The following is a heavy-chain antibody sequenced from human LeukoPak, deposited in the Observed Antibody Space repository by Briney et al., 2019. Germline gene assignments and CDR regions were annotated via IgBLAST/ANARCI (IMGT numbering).Heavy chain of an antibody. CDR1: GFTFSTYG. J-gene: IGHJ4*02. Sequence: GGSLTLSCAASGFTFSTYGMHWVRQAVGKGLEWMAFISNDGSKKYYGDSVKGRFIISRDKNMLYLQMDSLRAEDTAVYYCAKDKGWSRVIEYWGQGTPVIVPS. D-gene: IGHD2-15*01. V-gene: IGHV3-30*18. CDR3: AKDKGWSRVIEY. CDR2: ISNDGSKK.